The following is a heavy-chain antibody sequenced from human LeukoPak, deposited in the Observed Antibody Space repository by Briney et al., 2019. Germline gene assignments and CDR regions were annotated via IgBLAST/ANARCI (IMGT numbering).Heavy chain of an antibody. CDR3: ARGGDYGDLRYFDY. V-gene: IGHV4-59*01. D-gene: IGHD4-17*01. CDR2: IYYLGST. J-gene: IGHJ4*02. Sequence: PSETLSLTCTVSGGSINNYYWSWIRQPPGKGLEWIGYIYYLGSTNYNPSLKSRVTFSVDTSKNQFSLKLNSVTAADTAVYYCARGGDYGDLRYFDYWGQGTLVTVSS. CDR1: GGSINNYY.